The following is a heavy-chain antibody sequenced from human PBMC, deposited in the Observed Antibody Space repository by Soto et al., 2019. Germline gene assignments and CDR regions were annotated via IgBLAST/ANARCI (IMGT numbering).Heavy chain of an antibody. CDR2: IYYSGST. V-gene: IGHV4-59*01. CDR1: GGSISSYY. J-gene: IGHJ3*02. CDR3: ARARRGIEDAFDI. D-gene: IGHD3-16*01. Sequence: SETLSLTCTVSGGSISSYYWSWIWQPPGKGLEWIGYIYYSGSTNYNPSLKSRVTISVDTSKNQFSLKLSSVTAADTAVYYCARARRGIEDAFDIWGQGTMVTVSS.